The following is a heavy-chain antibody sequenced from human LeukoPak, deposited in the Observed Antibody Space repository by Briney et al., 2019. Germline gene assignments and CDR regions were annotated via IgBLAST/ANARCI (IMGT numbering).Heavy chain of an antibody. D-gene: IGHD3-22*01. CDR2: TYNGGST. Sequence: PGGSLRLSCAAPGFAVSSKYMTWDRQVPGKGLEWVSATYNGGSTYYADSVKGRFTISRDNSKNTLYLQMNSLRAEDTAVYYCARDYYDSSASINWFDTWGPGTLVTVSS. J-gene: IGHJ5*02. CDR3: ARDYYDSSASINWFDT. CDR1: GFAVSSKY. V-gene: IGHV3-53*01.